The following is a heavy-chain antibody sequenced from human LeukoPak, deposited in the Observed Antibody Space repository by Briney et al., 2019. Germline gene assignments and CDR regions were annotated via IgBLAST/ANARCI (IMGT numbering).Heavy chain of an antibody. D-gene: IGHD2-15*01. V-gene: IGHV3-11*01. CDR3: ARKWWENWFDS. CDR1: GFTFSDAW. CDR2: ISSSSSTI. J-gene: IGHJ5*01. Sequence: GGSLRLSCAASGFTFSDAWMSWVRQASGKGLEWVSYISSSSSTIYYADSVKGRFTISRDNSKNTLYLQMNSLRAEDTAVYYCARKWWENWFDSWGQGALVTVSS.